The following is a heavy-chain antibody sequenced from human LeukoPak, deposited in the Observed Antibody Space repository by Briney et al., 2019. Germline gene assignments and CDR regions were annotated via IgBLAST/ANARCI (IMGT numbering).Heavy chain of an antibody. CDR3: ARDPGAYSSSPIDY. Sequence: PGGSLRLSCAASGFTFSSYAMHWVRQAPGKGLEWVAVISYDGSNKYYADSVKGRFTISRDNSKNTLYLQMNSLRAEDTAVYYCARDPGAYSSSPIDYWGQGTLVTVSS. CDR1: GFTFSSYA. CDR2: ISYDGSNK. V-gene: IGHV3-30*04. D-gene: IGHD6-6*01. J-gene: IGHJ4*02.